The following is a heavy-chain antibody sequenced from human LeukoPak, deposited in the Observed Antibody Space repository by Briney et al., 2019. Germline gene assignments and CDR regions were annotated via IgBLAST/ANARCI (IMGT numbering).Heavy chain of an antibody. J-gene: IGHJ4*02. D-gene: IGHD3-10*01. Sequence: GGSLRLSCAASGFTFSTFSMTWVRQAPGKGLEWVSSISGSSSDIYYVDSVKGRFTISRDNAKNSLYLQMNSLRAEDTAVYYCARDPTVYGQPGFWGQGTLVTVPS. CDR1: GFTFSTFS. CDR3: ARDPTVYGQPGF. CDR2: ISGSSSDI. V-gene: IGHV3-21*01.